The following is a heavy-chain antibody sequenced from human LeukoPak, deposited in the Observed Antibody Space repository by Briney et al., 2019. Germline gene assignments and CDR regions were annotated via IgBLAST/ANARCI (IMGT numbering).Heavy chain of an antibody. CDR2: VYYSGTT. J-gene: IGHJ4*02. CDR1: GGSISSYY. D-gene: IGHD4-23*01. V-gene: IGHV4-59*01. Sequence: SETLSLTCTVSGGSISSYYWSWIRQPPGKGLEWIGYVYYSGTTNYNPSLKSRVIISVDTSKNQFSLNLSPVFAADTAVYYCARVGVDYSGNIIKYYFDYWGQGTLVTVSS. CDR3: ARVGVDYSGNIIKYYFDY.